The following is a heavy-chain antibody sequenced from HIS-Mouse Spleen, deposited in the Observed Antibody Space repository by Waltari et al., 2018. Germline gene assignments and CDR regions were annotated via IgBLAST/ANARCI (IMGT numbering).Heavy chain of an antibody. CDR2: VYYSGST. D-gene: IGHD6-13*01. CDR3: AREIPYSSSWYDWYFDL. V-gene: IGHV4-39*07. J-gene: IGHJ2*01. Sequence: QLQLQESGPGLVKPSETLSLTCTVSGGSISSSSYYWVWIRQPPGKGLGWIGSVYYSGSTYYTPSRKSRVTISVETSKNQFSLKLSSVTAADTAVYYCAREIPYSSSWYDWYFDLWGRGTLVTVSS. CDR1: GGSISSSSYY.